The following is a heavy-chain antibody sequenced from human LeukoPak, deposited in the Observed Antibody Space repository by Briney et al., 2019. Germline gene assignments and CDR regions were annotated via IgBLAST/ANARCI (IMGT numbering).Heavy chain of an antibody. Sequence: GGSLRLSCAASGFTFSSYAMHWVRQAPGKGLEWVAVISYDGSNKYHADSVKGRFTISRDNSKNTLYLQMNSLRAEDTAVYYCAREVVVVTAIDYWGQGTLVTVSS. CDR3: AREVVVVTAIDY. CDR1: GFTFSSYA. CDR2: ISYDGSNK. D-gene: IGHD2-21*02. J-gene: IGHJ4*02. V-gene: IGHV3-30-3*01.